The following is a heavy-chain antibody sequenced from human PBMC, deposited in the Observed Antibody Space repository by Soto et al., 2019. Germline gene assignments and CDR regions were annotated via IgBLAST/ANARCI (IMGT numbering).Heavy chain of an antibody. V-gene: IGHV3-23*01. Sequence: EVQLLQSGGGLMQPGGSLRLSCAASGFTFNNFAMSWVRQAPGKGLEWVSSVTGNGRDTFYSDSVTGRFTISRDSSKNTLYLQMDTLRAEDTAVYYCARGSWENYYHQYWGQGTLATVSS. CDR2: VTGNGRDT. J-gene: IGHJ4*02. D-gene: IGHD3-22*01. CDR3: ARGSWENYYHQY. CDR1: GFTFNNFA.